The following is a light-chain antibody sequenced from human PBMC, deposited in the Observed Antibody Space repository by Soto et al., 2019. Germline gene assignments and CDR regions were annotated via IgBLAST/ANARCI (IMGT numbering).Light chain of an antibody. CDR2: DVS. J-gene: IGLJ1*01. V-gene: IGLV2-14*01. Sequence: QSALTQPASVSGSPGQSITISCTGTSSDVGGSDFVSWHQQHPGKAPTLMIYDVSKWPSGVSNRFSGSKSGNTASLTISGLQAEDEADYYCSSYTSSRSYVFGTGTKLTVL. CDR3: SSYTSSRSYV. CDR1: SSDVGGSDF.